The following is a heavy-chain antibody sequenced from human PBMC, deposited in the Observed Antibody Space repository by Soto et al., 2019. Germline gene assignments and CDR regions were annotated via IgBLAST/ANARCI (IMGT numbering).Heavy chain of an antibody. J-gene: IGHJ4*02. V-gene: IGHV4-59*01. D-gene: IGHD5-12*01. Sequence: SETLSLTCTVSGGSISSYYWSWIRQPPGKGLEWIGYIYYSGSTNYNPPLKSRVTISVDTSKNQFSLKLSSVTAADTAVYYCEPGRKEMATIIDYWCQETLVTVSS. CDR3: EPGRKEMATIIDY. CDR1: GGSISSYY. CDR2: IYYSGST.